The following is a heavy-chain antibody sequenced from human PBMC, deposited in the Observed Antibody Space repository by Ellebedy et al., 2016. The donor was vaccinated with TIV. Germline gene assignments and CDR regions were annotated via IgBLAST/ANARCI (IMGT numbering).Heavy chain of an antibody. D-gene: IGHD6-19*01. V-gene: IGHV3-48*02. Sequence: GESLKISXAASGFTFSSYIMNWVRQAPGKGLEWVSYISSSSSTIYYADSVKGRFTISRDNAKNSLYLQMNSLRDEDTAVYYCASSGWGKSYYGMDVWGQGTTVTVSS. CDR3: ASSGWGKSYYGMDV. J-gene: IGHJ6*02. CDR1: GFTFSSYI. CDR2: ISSSSSTI.